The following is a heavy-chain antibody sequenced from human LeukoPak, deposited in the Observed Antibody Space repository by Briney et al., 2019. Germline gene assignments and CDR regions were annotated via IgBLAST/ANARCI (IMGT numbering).Heavy chain of an antibody. V-gene: IGHV3-9*01. CDR3: ARVVPAAWAFDI. CDR1: GFTFDDYA. D-gene: IGHD2-2*01. CDR2: ISWNSGSI. J-gene: IGHJ3*02. Sequence: GRSLRLSCAASGFTFDDYAMHWVRQAPGKGLEWVSGISWNSGSIGYADSVKGRFTISRDNAKNSLYLQMNSLRAEDTALYYCARVVPAAWAFDIWGQGTMVTLSS.